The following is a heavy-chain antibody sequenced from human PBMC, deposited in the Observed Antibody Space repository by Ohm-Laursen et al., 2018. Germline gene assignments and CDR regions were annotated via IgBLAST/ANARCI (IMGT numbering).Heavy chain of an antibody. CDR1: GFTFSSYA. D-gene: IGHD2-2*01. V-gene: IGHV3-23*01. CDR2: ISGSGGST. Sequence: GSLRLSCTASGFTFSSYAMSWARQAPGKGLERVSAISGSGGSTYYADSVKGRFTISRDNSKNTLYLQMNSLRAEDTAVYYCAKDLIVVGPAANPKIQFDYWGQGTLVTVSS. J-gene: IGHJ4*02. CDR3: AKDLIVVGPAANPKIQFDY.